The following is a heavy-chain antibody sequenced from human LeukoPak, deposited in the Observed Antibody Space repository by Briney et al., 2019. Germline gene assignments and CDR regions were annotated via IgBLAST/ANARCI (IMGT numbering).Heavy chain of an antibody. CDR3: ARYDILTGYYFDY. CDR2: ISSSSSYI. J-gene: IGHJ4*02. Sequence: PGGSLRLSCAASGFTFSSYSMTWVRQAPGKGLEWVSSISSSSSYIYYADSVKGRFTISRDNAKNSLHLQMNSLRAEDTAVYYCARYDILTGYYFDYWGQGTLVTVSS. D-gene: IGHD3-9*01. V-gene: IGHV3-21*01. CDR1: GFTFSSYS.